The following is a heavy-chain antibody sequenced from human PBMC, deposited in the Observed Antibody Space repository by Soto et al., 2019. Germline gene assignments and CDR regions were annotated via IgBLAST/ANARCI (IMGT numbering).Heavy chain of an antibody. Sequence: PSETLSLTCAVSGGSISSGGYSWSWLRQPPGKGLEWIGYIYHSGSTNYNPSLKSRVTISVDTSKNQFSLKLSSVTAADTAVYYCARMVYNSSSWYPNYYYYYGMDVWGQGTTVTVSS. CDR3: ARMVYNSSSWYPNYYYYYGMDV. CDR2: IYHSGST. CDR1: GGSISSGGYS. V-gene: IGHV4-30-2*01. D-gene: IGHD6-13*01. J-gene: IGHJ6*02.